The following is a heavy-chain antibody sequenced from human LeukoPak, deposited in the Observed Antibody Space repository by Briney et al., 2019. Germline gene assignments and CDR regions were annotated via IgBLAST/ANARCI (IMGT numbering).Heavy chain of an antibody. Sequence: ASVKVSCKASGYTFTGYYMHWVRQAPGQGLEWMGWINPNSGGTNYAQKFQGRVTMTRDTSISTAYMELSRLRSDDTAVYYCAREATDSGSYSIDYWGQGTLVTVSS. CDR3: AREATDSGSYSIDY. J-gene: IGHJ4*02. CDR1: GYTFTGYY. D-gene: IGHD1-26*01. CDR2: INPNSGGT. V-gene: IGHV1-2*02.